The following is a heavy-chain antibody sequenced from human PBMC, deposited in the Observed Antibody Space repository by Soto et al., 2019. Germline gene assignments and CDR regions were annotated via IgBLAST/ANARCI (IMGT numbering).Heavy chain of an antibody. Sequence: QVQLVQSGAEVKKPGASVKVSCKASGYTFTSYGISWVRQAPGQGLEWMGWISAYNGNTNYVQKLQGRVTMTTDTSTSTAYMELRSLRSDDTAVYYCARDWEYYDFWSGSLDFDYWGQGTLVTVSS. CDR3: ARDWEYYDFWSGSLDFDY. D-gene: IGHD3-3*01. V-gene: IGHV1-18*01. J-gene: IGHJ4*02. CDR2: ISAYNGNT. CDR1: GYTFTSYG.